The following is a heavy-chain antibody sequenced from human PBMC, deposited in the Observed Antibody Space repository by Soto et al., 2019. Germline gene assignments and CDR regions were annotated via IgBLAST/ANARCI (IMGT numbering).Heavy chain of an antibody. CDR1: AGTISTVGYN. J-gene: IGHJ6*02. Sequence: SEALRVPHTVSAGTISTVGYNCSWLRLHPGKGLEWIGYIYYSGSTYYNPSLKSRVTISVDTSKNQFSLKLNSVTAADTAVYYCARTITVFGVAGYNMDVWGQGTTVT. CDR2: IYYSGST. CDR3: ARTITVFGVAGYNMDV. D-gene: IGHD3-3*01. V-gene: IGHV4-31*03.